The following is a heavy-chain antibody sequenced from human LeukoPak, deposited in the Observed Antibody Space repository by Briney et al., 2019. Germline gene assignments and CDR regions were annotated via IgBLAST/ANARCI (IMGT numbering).Heavy chain of an antibody. CDR1: VYTFTSYG. CDR3: ARDRGVRGVIIMAPIDI. J-gene: IGHJ3*02. Sequence: EASVTVSCKASVYTFTSYGISWVRQAPGQGLEWMGWISAYNGNTNYAQKLQGRVTMTTDTSTSTAYMDLRSLRSDEPAVYLCARDRGVRGVIIMAPIDIWGQGTMVTVSS. CDR2: ISAYNGNT. V-gene: IGHV1-18*01. D-gene: IGHD3-10*01.